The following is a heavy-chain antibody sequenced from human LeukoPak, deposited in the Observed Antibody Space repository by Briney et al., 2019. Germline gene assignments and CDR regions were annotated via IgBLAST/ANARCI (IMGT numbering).Heavy chain of an antibody. Sequence: GGSLRLSCAASGFTFSSYAMHWVRQAPGKGLEYVSAISSNGGSTYYANSVKGRFTISRDNSKNTLYLQMGSLRAEDMAVYYCAREGGVGATIGRPFDYWGQGTLATVSS. CDR1: GFTFSSYA. CDR3: AREGGVGATIGRPFDY. V-gene: IGHV3-64*01. D-gene: IGHD1-26*01. CDR2: ISSNGGST. J-gene: IGHJ4*02.